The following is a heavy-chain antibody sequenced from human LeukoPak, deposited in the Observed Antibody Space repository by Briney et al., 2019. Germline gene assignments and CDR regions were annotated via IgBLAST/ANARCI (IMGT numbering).Heavy chain of an antibody. CDR2: ISSSSSYI. V-gene: IGHV3-21*01. J-gene: IGHJ5*02. CDR3: ARDPGDIVVVPAALNWFDP. CDR1: GFTFSSYS. Sequence: GGSLRLSCAASGFTFSSYSMNWVRQAPGKGLEWVSSISSSSSYIYYADSVKGRFTISRDNAKNSLYLQMNSLRAEDTAVHYCARDPGDIVVVPAALNWFDPWGQGTLVTVSS. D-gene: IGHD2-2*01.